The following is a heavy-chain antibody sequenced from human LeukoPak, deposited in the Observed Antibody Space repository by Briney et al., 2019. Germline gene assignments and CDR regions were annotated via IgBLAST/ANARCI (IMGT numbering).Heavy chain of an antibody. J-gene: IGHJ6*03. CDR2: IYYSGST. CDR1: GGFISSDY. CDR3: ARDMDSSGKYSYYMDV. Sequence: PSETLSLTCSVSGGFISSDYWVWLRQPPGKGLEWVGYIYYSGSTIYNPSLKGRVTISGDASKNPFSLHLSPLTAADTAVYYCARDMDSSGKYSYYMDVWGKGTTVTVSS. D-gene: IGHD6-6*01. V-gene: IGHV4-59*12.